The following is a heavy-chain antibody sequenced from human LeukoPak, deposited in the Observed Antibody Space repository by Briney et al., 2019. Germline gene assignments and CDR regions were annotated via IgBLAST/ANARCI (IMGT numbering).Heavy chain of an antibody. CDR2: ISYSGST. V-gene: IGHV4-59*01. J-gene: IGHJ4*02. CDR1: GGSINSYY. CDR3: ARGNAD. Sequence: SETLSLTCTVSGGSINSYYWSWIRQTQGKGLEWIGYISYSGSTNYNPSLKSRVTISLGTSKNQFFLKLNSVTAADTALYYCARGNADWGQGTLVTVSS.